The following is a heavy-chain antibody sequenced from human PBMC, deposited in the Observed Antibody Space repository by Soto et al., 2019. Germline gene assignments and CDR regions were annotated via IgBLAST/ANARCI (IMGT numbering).Heavy chain of an antibody. CDR1: GFTFSRFW. J-gene: IGHJ3*02. CDR2: INDDGTIT. D-gene: IGHD5-18*01. CDR3: LLIRLRYGNDAFDI. Sequence: PEGSLRLSCAASGFTFSRFWMHWVRQAPGEGLVWVSHINDDGTITTYADSVKGRFTISRDNAENTVYLEMNSLRNEETAAYYSLLIRLRYGNDAFDIWRQGTMVNVS. V-gene: IGHV3-74*03.